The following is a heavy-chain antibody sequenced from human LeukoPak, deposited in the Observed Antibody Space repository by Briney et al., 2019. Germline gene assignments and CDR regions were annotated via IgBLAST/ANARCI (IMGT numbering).Heavy chain of an antibody. Sequence: GGSLRLSCAASGFTFSSYAMSWVRQAPGKGLEWVSDISGGGGSTYYADSVKGRFTISRDNSKNTLYLQMNSLRAEDTAVYYCARDLGSGSYSVFDYWGQGTLVTVSS. D-gene: IGHD1-26*01. CDR2: ISGGGGST. CDR1: GFTFSSYA. V-gene: IGHV3-23*01. J-gene: IGHJ4*02. CDR3: ARDLGSGSYSVFDY.